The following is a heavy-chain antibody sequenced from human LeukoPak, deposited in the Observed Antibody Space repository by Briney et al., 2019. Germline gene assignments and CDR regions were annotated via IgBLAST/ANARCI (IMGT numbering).Heavy chain of an antibody. CDR2: IIPIFGTA. CDR1: GGTFSSYA. J-gene: IGHJ4*02. D-gene: IGHD5-18*01. Sequence: GSSVKVSCKASGGTFSSYAISWVRQAPGQGLEWMGGIIPIFGTANYAQRFQGRVTMTRDRSTSTVYMELSSLRSDDTAVYYCARETPMATFDYWGQGTLVTVSS. CDR3: ARETPMATFDY. V-gene: IGHV1-69*05.